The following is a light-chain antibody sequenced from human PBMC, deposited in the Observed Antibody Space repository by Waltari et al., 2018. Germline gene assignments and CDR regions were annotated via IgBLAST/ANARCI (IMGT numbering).Light chain of an antibody. V-gene: IGKV3-11*01. Sequence: EIVLTQSPVTLSLSPGERATLSCRASQSISTYLAWYQHKPGQAPRLLIYEASNRATGIPARFSGSGSGTDFTLTITSLEPEDFAFYYCQQRSNWPPPTFGGGTKVEIK. CDR2: EAS. CDR3: QQRSNWPPPT. J-gene: IGKJ4*01. CDR1: QSISTY.